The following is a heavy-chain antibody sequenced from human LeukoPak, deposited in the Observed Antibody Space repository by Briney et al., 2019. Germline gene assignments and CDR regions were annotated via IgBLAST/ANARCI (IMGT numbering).Heavy chain of an antibody. Sequence: SETLSLTCSVSGSSFNTYYWSWIRQPAGKALEWVGRIHTSGSADYSPSLQSRVTISVDMSKKEFSLKLTSVTAADTAVYYCARDIVYLIDEDYGWGQGILVTVSS. CDR1: GSSFNTYY. V-gene: IGHV4-4*07. CDR2: IHTSGSA. J-gene: IGHJ4*02. CDR3: ARDIVYLIDEDYG. D-gene: IGHD4-17*01.